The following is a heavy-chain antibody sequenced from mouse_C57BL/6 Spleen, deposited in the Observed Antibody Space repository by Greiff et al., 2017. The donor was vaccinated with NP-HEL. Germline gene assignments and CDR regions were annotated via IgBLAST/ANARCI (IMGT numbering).Heavy chain of an antibody. CDR3: DPVTTLVAEVQYYFDY. D-gene: IGHD1-1*01. Sequence: VQLKESVAELVRPGASVKLSCTASGFNIKNTYMHWVKQRPEQGLEWIGRIDPSNGNTKYAPKFQGKATITADTSSNTAYLQLSSLTTEDTAIYYWDPVTTLVAEVQYYFDYWGQGTTLTVSS. CDR2: IDPSNGNT. CDR1: GFNIKNTY. J-gene: IGHJ2*01. V-gene: IGHV14-3*01.